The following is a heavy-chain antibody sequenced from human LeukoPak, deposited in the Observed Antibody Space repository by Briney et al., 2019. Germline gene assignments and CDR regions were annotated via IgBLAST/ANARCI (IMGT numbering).Heavy chain of an antibody. Sequence: GGSLRLSCAASGFTFSSYAMHWVRQAPGKGLEWVAVISYDGSNKYYADSVKGRFTISRDNSKNTLYLQMNSLRAEDTAVYYCAKADRSGWSYRFDYWGQGTLVTVSS. D-gene: IGHD6-19*01. CDR3: AKADRSGWSYRFDY. CDR2: ISYDGSNK. J-gene: IGHJ4*02. V-gene: IGHV3-30*04. CDR1: GFTFSSYA.